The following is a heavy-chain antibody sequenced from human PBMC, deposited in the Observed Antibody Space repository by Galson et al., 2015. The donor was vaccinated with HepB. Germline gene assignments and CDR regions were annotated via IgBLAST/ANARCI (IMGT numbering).Heavy chain of an antibody. D-gene: IGHD6-13*01. CDR1: GGSISSYY. V-gene: IGHV4-59*08. CDR2: IYYSGST. CDR3: ARQPSWYEGHWFDP. J-gene: IGHJ5*02. Sequence: ATLSLTCTVSGGSISSYYWSWLRQPPGKGLEWIGYIYYSGSTNYNPSLKSRVTISVDTSKNQFSLKLSSVTAADTAVYYCARQPSWYEGHWFDPWGQGTLVTVPS.